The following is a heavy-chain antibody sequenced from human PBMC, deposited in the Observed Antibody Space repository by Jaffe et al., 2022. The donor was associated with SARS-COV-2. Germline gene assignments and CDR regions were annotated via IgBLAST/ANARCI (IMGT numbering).Heavy chain of an antibody. CDR3: AKDGCSGGSCYPRYFDL. D-gene: IGHD2-15*01. V-gene: IGHV3-9*01. CDR1: GFTFDDYA. J-gene: IGHJ2*01. Sequence: EVQLVESGGGLVQPGRSLRLSCAASGFTFDDYAMHWVRQAPGKGLEWVSGISWNSGSIGYADSVKGRFTISRDNAKNSLYLQMNSLRAEDTALYYCAKDGCSGGSCYPRYFDLWGRGTLVTVSS. CDR2: ISWNSGSI.